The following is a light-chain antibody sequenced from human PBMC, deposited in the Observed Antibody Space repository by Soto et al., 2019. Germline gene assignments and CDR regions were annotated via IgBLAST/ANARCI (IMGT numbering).Light chain of an antibody. CDR2: DVS. CDR1: SSDVGGYNY. Sequence: QSALTQPRSVSGSPGQSVTISCTGTSSDVGGYNYVSWYQQPPGKAPKLMIYDVSRRPSGVPDRFSGSKFGNTASLTISGLQAEDEADYYCCSYAGSPYVFGTGTKLTVL. CDR3: CSYAGSPYV. J-gene: IGLJ1*01. V-gene: IGLV2-11*01.